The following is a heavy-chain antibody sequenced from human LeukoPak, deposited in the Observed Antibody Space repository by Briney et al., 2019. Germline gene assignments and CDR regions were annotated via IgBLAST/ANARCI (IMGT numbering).Heavy chain of an antibody. D-gene: IGHD1-20*01. CDR2: ISFDAKHK. V-gene: IGHV3-30*04. CDR1: GFTFSKYA. J-gene: IGHJ4*02. Sequence: PGGSLRLSCVGSGFTFSKYAMHWVRQAPGKGLEWLAVISFDAKHKYYGDSVKGRFTISRDNSNNTLYLQMSGLTSEDTAVYYCARRGNWNSFDYWGQGTLVTVSS. CDR3: ARRGNWNSFDY.